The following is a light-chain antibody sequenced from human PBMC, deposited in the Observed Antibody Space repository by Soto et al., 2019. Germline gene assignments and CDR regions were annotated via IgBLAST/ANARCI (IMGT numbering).Light chain of an antibody. J-gene: IGKJ2*01. CDR1: QSISNY. V-gene: IGKV1-39*01. CDR2: GAS. CDR3: QQSYSNPST. Sequence: DIQMTQSPSSLSASVGDRVTITCRASQSISNYLNWYQQQPGKAPKLLIYGASSLQSGVPSRFSGSESGTDFTLTISSLQPEDFATYYCQQSYSNPSTFGQGTKLEIK.